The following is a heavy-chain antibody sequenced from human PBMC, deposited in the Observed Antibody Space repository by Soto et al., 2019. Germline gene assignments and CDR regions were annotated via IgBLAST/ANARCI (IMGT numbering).Heavy chain of an antibody. D-gene: IGHD3-10*01. CDR2: IYYSGST. J-gene: IGHJ4*02. CDR1: GGSLSSGGCY. CDR3: ATTFYGSGSYYAHPEVVVTAIPSRIDY. Sequence: TSETLCLTWTVAGGSLSSGGCYWRWIRPHPGKGLEWIGYIYYSGSTYYNPSLKSRVTISVDTSKNQFSLKLSSVTAADTAVYYCATTFYGSGSYYAHPEVVVTAIPSRIDYWGQGTLVTVSS. V-gene: IGHV4-31*02.